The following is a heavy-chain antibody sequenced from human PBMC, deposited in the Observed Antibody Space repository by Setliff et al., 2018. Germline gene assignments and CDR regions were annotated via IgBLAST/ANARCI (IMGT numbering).Heavy chain of an antibody. CDR2: IYYSGTT. CDR1: GGSISSIRYY. J-gene: IGHJ4*02. CDR3: ARASVVHAIAVGY. Sequence: PSETLSLTCTVPGGSISSIRYYWGWIRQPPGKGLEWIGHIYYSGTTYYNPSLKSRVTMSVDTSKNQFSLNLTSVTAADTAVYYCARASVVHAIAVGYWGQGTLVTVSS. V-gene: IGHV4-39*01. D-gene: IGHD2-15*01.